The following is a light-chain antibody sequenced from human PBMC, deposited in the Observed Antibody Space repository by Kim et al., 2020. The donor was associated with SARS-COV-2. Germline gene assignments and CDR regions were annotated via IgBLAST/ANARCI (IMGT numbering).Light chain of an antibody. V-gene: IGKV3-11*01. CDR3: QQRSNWPPYT. CDR1: QSVSSY. CDR2: DAS. J-gene: IGKJ2*01. Sequence: EIEVTQSPATLSLSPGERATLSCRASQSVSSYLAWYQQKPGQAPRLLIYDASNRATGIPARFSGSGSGTDFTLTISSLEPEDFAVYYCQQRSNWPPYTFGQGTKLEI.